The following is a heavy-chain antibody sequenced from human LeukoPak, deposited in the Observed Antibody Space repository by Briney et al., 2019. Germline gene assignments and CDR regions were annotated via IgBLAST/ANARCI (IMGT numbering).Heavy chain of an antibody. D-gene: IGHD3-3*01. CDR3: ARDFHDDFWRGYYTGTRGMNAFDI. V-gene: IGHV4-59*01. J-gene: IGHJ3*02. CDR2: IYYSGST. Sequence: SSQTLSLTSTLSGVSLRRYYRRWIRQPPGKGLECVVYIYYSGSTNYKPSLKSRVSISVYTSKRQCSLKLCSVSAPRTAVYYSARDFHDDFWRGYYTGTRGMNAFDIWGQGTMVTVSS. CDR1: GVSLRRYY.